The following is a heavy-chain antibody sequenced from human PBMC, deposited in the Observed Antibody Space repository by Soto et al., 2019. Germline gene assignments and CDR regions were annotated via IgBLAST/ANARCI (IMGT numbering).Heavy chain of an antibody. CDR3: ARVHHSSSSFPDY. J-gene: IGHJ4*02. CDR1: GGSISSGGYY. V-gene: IGHV4-31*03. D-gene: IGHD6-6*01. Sequence: SETLSLTCTVSGGSISSGGYYWSWIRQHPGKGLEWIGYIYYSGSTYYNPSLKSRVTISVDTSKNQFSLKLSSVTAADTAVYYCARVHHSSSSFPDYWGQGTLVTVSS. CDR2: IYYSGST.